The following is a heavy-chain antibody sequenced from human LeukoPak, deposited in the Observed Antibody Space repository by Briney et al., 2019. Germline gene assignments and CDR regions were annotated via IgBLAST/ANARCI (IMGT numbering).Heavy chain of an antibody. D-gene: IGHD2-2*01. CDR2: ISGSGGST. CDR3: AKGWGGYCSSTSCYGVAFDI. Sequence: SGGSLRLSCAASGFTFSSYAMSWVRQAPGKGLEWVSAISGSGGSTYYADSVKGRFTISRDNSKNTLYLQMNSLRAEDTAVYYCAKGWGGYCSSTSCYGVAFDIWGQGTMVTVSS. V-gene: IGHV3-23*01. CDR1: GFTFSSYA. J-gene: IGHJ3*02.